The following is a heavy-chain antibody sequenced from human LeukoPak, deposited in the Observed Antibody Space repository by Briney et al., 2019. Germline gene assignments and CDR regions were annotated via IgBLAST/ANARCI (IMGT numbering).Heavy chain of an antibody. CDR3: TRGALLWFGELFDI. CDR1: GYIFTSYF. J-gene: IGHJ3*02. Sequence: ASVKVSCKASGYIFTSYFMHWVRQAPGQGLEWMGWINADNNNAYYAEKFQGRVTMTADTSKSTAYMELSSLRYDDTAIYYCTRGALLWFGELFDIWGQGTMITVSS. D-gene: IGHD3-10*01. V-gene: IGHV1-8*02. CDR2: INADNNNA.